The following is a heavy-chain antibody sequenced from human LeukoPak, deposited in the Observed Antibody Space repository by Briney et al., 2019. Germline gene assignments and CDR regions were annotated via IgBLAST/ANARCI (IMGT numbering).Heavy chain of an antibody. CDR1: GFIFSSFS. V-gene: IGHV3-21*01. J-gene: IGHJ6*02. CDR3: AKRRVAGTTTNYYCCDLED. Sequence: PGGSLRLSCAASGFIFSSFSVNWVRQAPGKGLEWVSSISTSGGLSSIYYADSVKGRFTISRDNAKNSLYLQMNSVGADDTAVYYCAKRRVAGTTTNYYCCDLEDWGQGTTVIVSS. CDR2: ISTSGGLSSI. D-gene: IGHD6-19*01.